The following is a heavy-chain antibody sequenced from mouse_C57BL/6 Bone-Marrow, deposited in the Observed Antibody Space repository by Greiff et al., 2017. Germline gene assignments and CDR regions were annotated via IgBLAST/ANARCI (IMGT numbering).Heavy chain of an antibody. CDR1: GYTFTSYW. CDR2: IYPNSGGT. Sequence: QVQLQQPGAELVKPGASVKLSCKASGYTFTSYWMHWVKQRPGRGLEWIGSIYPNSGGTKYNEKFKSKATLTVDKPSSTAYMQLSSLTSEDSAVYYCARGWLQRHYCAMDYWGQGTSVTVSS. CDR3: ARGWLQRHYCAMDY. V-gene: IGHV1-72*01. D-gene: IGHD2-3*01. J-gene: IGHJ4*01.